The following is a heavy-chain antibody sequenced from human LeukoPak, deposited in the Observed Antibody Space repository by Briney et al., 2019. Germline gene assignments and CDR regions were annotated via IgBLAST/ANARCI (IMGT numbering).Heavy chain of an antibody. J-gene: IGHJ4*02. CDR1: GDSISSFY. CDR3: ARHDRGYYDSSGYYRPGVDFDY. CDR2: IHYSGTS. V-gene: IGHV4-59*08. Sequence: SETLSLTCSVSGDSISSFYWNWIRQSPGKGLEWIGNIHYSGTSNYNPSLKSRVTISIDTSRQQFFLKLSSVTAADTAVYYCARHDRGYYDSSGYYRPGVDFDYWGQGTLVTVSS. D-gene: IGHD3-22*01.